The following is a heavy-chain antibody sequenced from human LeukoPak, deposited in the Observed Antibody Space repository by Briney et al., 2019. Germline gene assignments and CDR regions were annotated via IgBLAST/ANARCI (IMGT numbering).Heavy chain of an antibody. Sequence: GRSLRLSCAASGFTFSSYGMHWVRQAPGKGLEWVSSISSSSSYIYYADSVKGRFTISRDNAKNSLYLQMNSLRAEDTAVYYCARKHWTTDFDYWGQGTLVTVSS. V-gene: IGHV3-21*01. CDR1: GFTFSSYG. J-gene: IGHJ4*02. D-gene: IGHD1-1*01. CDR2: ISSSSSYI. CDR3: ARKHWTTDFDY.